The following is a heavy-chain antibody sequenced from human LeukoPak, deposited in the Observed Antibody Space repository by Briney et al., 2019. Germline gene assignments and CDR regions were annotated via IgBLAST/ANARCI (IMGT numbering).Heavy chain of an antibody. D-gene: IGHD3-10*01. V-gene: IGHV4-34*01. CDR3: ARGGLLWFRNGNWFDP. Sequence: SETLSLTCAVYGGSFSGYYWSWIRRPPGKGLEWIGEINHSGSTNYNPSLKSRVTISVDTSKNQFSLKLSSVTAADTAVYYCARGGLLWFRNGNWFDPWGQGTLVTVSP. CDR1: GGSFSGYY. J-gene: IGHJ5*02. CDR2: INHSGST.